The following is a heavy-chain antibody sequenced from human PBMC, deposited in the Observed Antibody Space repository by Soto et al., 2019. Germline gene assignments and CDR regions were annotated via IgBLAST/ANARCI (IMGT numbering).Heavy chain of an antibody. D-gene: IGHD3-16*01. Sequence: GESLKISCAASGFTVSSNYMSWVRQAPGKGLEWVSVIYSGGSTYYADSVKGRFTISRDNSKNTLYLQMNSLRAEDTAVYYCARGGSYIDYWGQGTLVTVSS. CDR1: GFTVSSNY. V-gene: IGHV3-53*01. J-gene: IGHJ4*02. CDR3: ARGGSYIDY. CDR2: IYSGGST.